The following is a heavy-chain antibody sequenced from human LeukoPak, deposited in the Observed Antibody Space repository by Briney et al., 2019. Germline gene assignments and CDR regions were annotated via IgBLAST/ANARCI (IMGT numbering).Heavy chain of an antibody. CDR2: ISANNGDT. V-gene: IGHV1-18*01. Sequence: VASVKVSCKASGYTFTSYGNSWVRQAPGQGLEWMGWISANNGDTDYPPKLQDRVTMTTDTYTSTAYMELRSLRSDDTAMYYCARESHETREDYWGQGTLVTVSS. J-gene: IGHJ4*02. D-gene: IGHD1-1*01. CDR1: GYTFTSYG. CDR3: ARESHETREDY.